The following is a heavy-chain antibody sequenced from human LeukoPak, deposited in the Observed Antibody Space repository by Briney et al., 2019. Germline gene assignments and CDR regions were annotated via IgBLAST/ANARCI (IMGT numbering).Heavy chain of an antibody. J-gene: IGHJ4*02. D-gene: IGHD2-2*01. V-gene: IGHV3-23*01. CDR1: GFTFSSYA. Sequence: QAGGSLRLSCAASGFTFSSYAMSWVRQAPGKGLEWVSAISGSGGSTYYADSVKGRFTISRDNSKNTLYLQMNSLRAEDTAVYYCARDLKYGSLPVDYWGQGTLVTVSS. CDR3: ARDLKYGSLPVDY. CDR2: ISGSGGST.